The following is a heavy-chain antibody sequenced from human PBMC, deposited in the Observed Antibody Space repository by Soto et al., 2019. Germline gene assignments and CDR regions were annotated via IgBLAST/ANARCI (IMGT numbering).Heavy chain of an antibody. D-gene: IGHD1-1*01. CDR2: IYSGGST. J-gene: IGHJ4*02. V-gene: IGHV3-66*01. Sequence: PGGALRLSWAASGFTASNNDMSWVRQAPAKGLEGVSIIYSGGSTFYADSVKGRFTISRDNSKNTLYLQMNSVRAEDTAVYYCGKDGYNSPIFDYWGQGTLVTVS. CDR3: GKDGYNSPIFDY. CDR1: GFTASNND.